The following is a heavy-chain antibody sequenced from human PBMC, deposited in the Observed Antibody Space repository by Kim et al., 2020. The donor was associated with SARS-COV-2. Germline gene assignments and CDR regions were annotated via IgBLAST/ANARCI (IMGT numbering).Heavy chain of an antibody. CDR2: ISGDGGST. CDR3: AKVYGNIAVAGLTPPAWLVRAVDYYYGMDV. V-gene: IGHV3-43*02. D-gene: IGHD6-19*01. Sequence: GGSLRLSCAASGFTFDDYAMHWVRQAPGKGLEWVSLISGDGGSTYYADSVKGRFTISRDNSKNSLYLQMNSLRTENTALYYCAKVYGNIAVAGLTPPAWLVRAVDYYYGMDVWGQGTTVTVSS. CDR1: GFTFDDYA. J-gene: IGHJ6*02.